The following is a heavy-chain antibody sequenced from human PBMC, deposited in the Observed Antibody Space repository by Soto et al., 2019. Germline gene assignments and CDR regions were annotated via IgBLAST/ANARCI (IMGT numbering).Heavy chain of an antibody. CDR1: GGSISSSSYY. J-gene: IGHJ6*03. Sequence: SETLSLTCTVSGGSISSSSYYWGWIRQPPGKRLEWIGSIYYSGSTYYNPSLKSLVTISVDTSKNQFSLKLSSVTAADTAVYYCARHSQYSSGWSSYYYYYHYMDVWGKGTTVTVSS. CDR2: IYYSGST. V-gene: IGHV4-39*01. D-gene: IGHD6-19*01. CDR3: ARHSQYSSGWSSYYYYYHYMDV.